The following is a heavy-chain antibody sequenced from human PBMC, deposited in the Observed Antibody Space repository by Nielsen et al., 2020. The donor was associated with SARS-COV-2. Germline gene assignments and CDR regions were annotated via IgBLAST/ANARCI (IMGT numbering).Heavy chain of an antibody. CDR1: GYTFTSYA. Sequence: SCKASGYTFTSYAMHWVRQAPGKGLEWVAVISYDGSNKYYADSVKGRFTISRDNSKNTLYLQMNSLRAEDTAVYYCARDLGRGEFGEYYFDYWGQGTLVTVSS. J-gene: IGHJ4*02. V-gene: IGHV3-30*04. D-gene: IGHD3-10*01. CDR3: ARDLGRGEFGEYYFDY. CDR2: ISYDGSNK.